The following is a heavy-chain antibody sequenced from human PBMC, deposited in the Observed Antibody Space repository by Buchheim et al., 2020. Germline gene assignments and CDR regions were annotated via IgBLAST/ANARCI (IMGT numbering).Heavy chain of an antibody. D-gene: IGHD6-19*01. J-gene: IGHJ4*02. CDR1: GGSFNNGGYY. V-gene: IGHV4-61*02. Sequence: QVQLQESGPGLVKPSQTLSLTCTVPGGSFNNGGYYWSWIRQPAGKGLEWFGRIYTSGRTNYNPSLKSSAPISPDPSKNQTSLKLNSVTAADTAVYYCARASAVAADYWGQGTL. CDR3: ARASAVAADY. CDR2: IYTSGRT.